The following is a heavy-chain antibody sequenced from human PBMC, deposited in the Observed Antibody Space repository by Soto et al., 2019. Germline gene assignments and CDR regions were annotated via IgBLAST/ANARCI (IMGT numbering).Heavy chain of an antibody. J-gene: IGHJ4*02. CDR3: TTLGPS. V-gene: IGHV3-15*07. CDR2: VKTKTDGGTT. CDR1: GFNFSDAW. Sequence: EVQLVESGGGLVKPGGSLRLSCAASGFNFSDAWMNWVRQAPGKGLEWVGHVKTKTDGGTTEYAASVKGRFIVSRDYSRNTLYLQMNSLKSEDTAMYYCTTLGPSWGQGTLFVVSS.